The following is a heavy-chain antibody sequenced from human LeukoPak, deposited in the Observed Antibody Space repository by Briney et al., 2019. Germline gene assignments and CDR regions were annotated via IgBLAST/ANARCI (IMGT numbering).Heavy chain of an antibody. CDR1: GGTFSSYA. J-gene: IGHJ4*02. CDR2: IIPIFGTA. V-gene: IGHV1-69*13. CDR3: AVGLYDSSGYYYPDY. D-gene: IGHD3-22*01. Sequence: GASVKVSCKASGGTFSSYAISWVRQAPGQGLEWMGGIIPIFGTANYAQKFQGRVTITADESTSTAYMELGSLRSEDTAVYYCAVGLYDSSGYYYPDYWGQGTLVTVSS.